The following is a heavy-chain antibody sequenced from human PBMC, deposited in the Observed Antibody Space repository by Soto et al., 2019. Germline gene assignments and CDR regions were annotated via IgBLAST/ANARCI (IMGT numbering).Heavy chain of an antibody. CDR2: ISYDGSNK. V-gene: IGHV3-30*18. D-gene: IGHD6-13*01. CDR3: AKERYSSSWDYYYGMDV. CDR1: GFTFSSYG. J-gene: IGHJ6*02. Sequence: QVQLVESGGGVVQPGRSLRLSCAASGFTFSSYGMHWVRQAPGKGLEWVAVISYDGSNKYYADSVKGRFTISRDNSKNTLYLQMNSLRSEDTAVYYRAKERYSSSWDYYYGMDVWGQETTVTVSS.